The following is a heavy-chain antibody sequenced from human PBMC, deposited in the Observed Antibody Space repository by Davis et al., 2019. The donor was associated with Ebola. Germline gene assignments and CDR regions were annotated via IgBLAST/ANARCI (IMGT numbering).Heavy chain of an antibody. CDR3: ARDIGYSDGWPEYYYYGMDV. J-gene: IGHJ6*02. CDR1: GFTFSSYS. V-gene: IGHV3-21*01. Sequence: PGGSLRLSCAASGFTFSSYSMNWVRHAPGKGLEWVSSISSRSTHIYYADSVKGRFTISRDNSKNTLYLQMNSLRAEDTAVYYCARDIGYSDGWPEYYYYGMDVWGQGTTVTVSS. D-gene: IGHD6-19*01. CDR2: ISSRSTHI.